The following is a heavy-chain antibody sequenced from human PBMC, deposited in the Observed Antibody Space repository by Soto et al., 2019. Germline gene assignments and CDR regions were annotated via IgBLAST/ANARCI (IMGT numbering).Heavy chain of an antibody. Sequence: PGGSLRLSCAASGFTFDDYAMHWVRQAPGKGLEWVSGISWNSGSIGYADSVKGRFTISRDNAKNSLYLQMNSLRAEDTALYYCAKDIGGYCSSTSCPLDWGQGTLVTVSS. D-gene: IGHD2-2*01. V-gene: IGHV3-9*01. CDR1: GFTFDDYA. CDR3: AKDIGGYCSSTSCPLD. J-gene: IGHJ4*02. CDR2: ISWNSGSI.